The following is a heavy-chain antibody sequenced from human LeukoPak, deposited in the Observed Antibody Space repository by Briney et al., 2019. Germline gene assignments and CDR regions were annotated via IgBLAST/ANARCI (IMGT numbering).Heavy chain of an antibody. V-gene: IGHV4-59*08. CDR1: GGSISSYY. Sequence: PSETLSLTCTVSGGSISSYYWSWIRQPPGKGLEWIGYIYCSGSTNYNPSLKSRVTTSVDTSKNQFSLKLSSVTAADTAVYYCARHFAFSYYYMDVWGKGTTVTVSS. CDR3: ARHFAFSYYYMDV. J-gene: IGHJ6*03. CDR2: IYCSGST.